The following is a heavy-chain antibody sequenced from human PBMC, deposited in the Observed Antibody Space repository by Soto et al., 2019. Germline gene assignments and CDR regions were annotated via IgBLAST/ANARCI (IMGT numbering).Heavy chain of an antibody. Sequence: QVQLQESGPGLVKPSETLSVTCGVSGGSIISNSWWSWVRQPPGKGVEWIGESYHNGRTDYNPSLKSRVTMSVDTSKNQIFLNLSSVTAADTAVYYCARDCGGDCSYFDHWGQGTLVTVSS. CDR2: SYHNGRT. J-gene: IGHJ4*02. CDR3: ARDCGGDCSYFDH. CDR1: GGSIISNSW. D-gene: IGHD2-21*02. V-gene: IGHV4-4*02.